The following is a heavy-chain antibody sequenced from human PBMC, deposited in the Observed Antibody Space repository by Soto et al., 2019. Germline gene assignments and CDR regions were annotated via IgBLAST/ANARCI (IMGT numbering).Heavy chain of an antibody. Sequence: GESLKISCKGSGYSFTSYWIGWVRQMPGKGLEWMGIIYPGDSDTRYSPSFQGQVTISADKSISTAYLQWSSLKASDTAMYYCARHVGSGHDLYYYYYMDVWGKGTTVTVSS. CDR1: GYSFTSYW. CDR2: IYPGDSDT. CDR3: ARHVGSGHDLYYYYYMDV. V-gene: IGHV5-51*01. J-gene: IGHJ6*03. D-gene: IGHD5-12*01.